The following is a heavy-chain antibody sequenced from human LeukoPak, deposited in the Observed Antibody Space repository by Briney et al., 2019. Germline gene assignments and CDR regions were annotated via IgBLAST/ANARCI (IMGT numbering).Heavy chain of an antibody. V-gene: IGHV3-23*01. Sequence: GGSLRVSCAAPGFTFITYAMSWVRPAPREGLEWVSVICGSGGDTFYACSVKVRFTMSRDNSKNALYLQMDSLRPEDTALYYCAKDSGDWTRGTLLPRDYYFDYWGQGAQVTVSS. CDR1: GFTFITYA. D-gene: IGHD2-21*01. CDR3: AKDSGDWTRGTLLPRDYYFDY. J-gene: IGHJ4*02. CDR2: ICGSGGDT.